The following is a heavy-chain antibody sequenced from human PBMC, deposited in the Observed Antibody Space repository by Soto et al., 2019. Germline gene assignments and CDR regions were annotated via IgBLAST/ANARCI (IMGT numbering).Heavy chain of an antibody. CDR1: GGTFSSYA. D-gene: IGHD3-10*01. Sequence: SVKISCKASGGTFSSYAISWVRQAPGQGLEWMGGIIPIFGTANYAQKFQGRVTITADESTSTAYMELNSLRAEDTAVYYCAKEPMVRGSYYYYGMDVWGQGTTVTVSS. CDR3: AKEPMVRGSYYYYGMDV. CDR2: IIPIFGTA. J-gene: IGHJ6*02. V-gene: IGHV1-69*13.